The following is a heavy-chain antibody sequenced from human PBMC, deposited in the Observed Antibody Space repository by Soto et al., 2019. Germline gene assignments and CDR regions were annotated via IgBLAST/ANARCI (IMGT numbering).Heavy chain of an antibody. CDR1: GFTFSSYA. CDR2: ISGSGGST. Sequence: GGSLRLSCAASGFTFSSYAMSWVRQAPGKGLEWVSAISGSGGSTYYADSVKGRFTISRDNSKNTLYLQMNSLRAEDTAVYYCAKDLAIPRYSGYSDAFDIWGQGTMVTVSS. J-gene: IGHJ3*02. D-gene: IGHD5-12*01. V-gene: IGHV3-23*01. CDR3: AKDLAIPRYSGYSDAFDI.